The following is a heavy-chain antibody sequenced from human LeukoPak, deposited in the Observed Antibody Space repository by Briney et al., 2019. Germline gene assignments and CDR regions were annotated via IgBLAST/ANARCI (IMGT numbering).Heavy chain of an antibody. D-gene: IGHD3-10*01. V-gene: IGHV3-30-3*01. CDR3: ASQVRGVPFDY. Sequence: AGGSLRLSCAASGFTFSSYAMHWVRQAPGKGLEWVAVISYDGSNKYYADSVKGRFTISRDNSKNTLYLQMNSLRAEDTAVYYCASQVRGVPFDYWGQGTLVTVSS. CDR1: GFTFSSYA. J-gene: IGHJ4*02. CDR2: ISYDGSNK.